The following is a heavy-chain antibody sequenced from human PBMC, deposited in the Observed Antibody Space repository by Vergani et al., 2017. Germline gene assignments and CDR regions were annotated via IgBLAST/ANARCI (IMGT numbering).Heavy chain of an antibody. CDR3: AKDTISRYSSSWYQTGYYYYGMDV. J-gene: IGHJ6*02. V-gene: IGHV3-43*02. Sequence: EVQLLESGGGVVQPGGSLRLSCAASGFTFDDYAMHWVRQAPGKGLEWVSLISGDGGSAYYADSVKGRFTISRDNSKNSLYLQMNSLRTEDTALYYCAKDTISRYSSSWYQTGYYYYGMDVWGQGTTVTVSS. CDR2: ISGDGGSA. D-gene: IGHD6-13*01. CDR1: GFTFDDYA.